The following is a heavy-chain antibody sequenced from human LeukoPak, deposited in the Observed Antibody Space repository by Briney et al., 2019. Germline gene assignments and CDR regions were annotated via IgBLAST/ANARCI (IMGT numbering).Heavy chain of an antibody. D-gene: IGHD3-22*01. CDR3: ARVKYYDSSGYTN. CDR1: GYTFTSYG. V-gene: IGHV1-18*01. Sequence: ASVKVSCKASGYTFTSYGISWVRQAPGQGLEWMGWISAYNGNTNYAQKLQGRVTMTTDTSTSTVYMELSSLRSEDTAVYYCARVKYYDSSGYTNWGQGTLVTVSS. J-gene: IGHJ4*02. CDR2: ISAYNGNT.